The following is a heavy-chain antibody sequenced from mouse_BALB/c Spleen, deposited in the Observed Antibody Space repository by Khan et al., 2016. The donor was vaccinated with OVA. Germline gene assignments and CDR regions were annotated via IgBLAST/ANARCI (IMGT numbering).Heavy chain of an antibody. CDR3: ARHEDYYGSRPYSDY. Sequence: EVQLVESGGGLVKPGGSLKLSCVASGFTFSRYSMSLVRQTPERRLEWVACISSGGTYTYFPDNVKGRFTLSRDSAENTPYLQMSSQRSEDTAIYYCARHEDYYGSRPYSDYWGQGTTLTVSS. V-gene: IGHV5-9-3*01. CDR2: ISSGGTYT. J-gene: IGHJ2*01. CDR1: GFTFSRYS. D-gene: IGHD1-1*01.